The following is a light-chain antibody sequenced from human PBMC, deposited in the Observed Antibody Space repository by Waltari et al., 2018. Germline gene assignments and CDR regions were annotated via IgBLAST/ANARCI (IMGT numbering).Light chain of an antibody. J-gene: IGKJ4*01. CDR2: DAS. V-gene: IGKV3-11*01. Sequence: EIVLTQSPATLSLSPGERATLSCRASQSVSSSLAWYQQKPGQAPRLLIYDASTRVTGIPARFSGSGSGTDFTFTISSLEPEDFAVYYCQQRADWPPLTFGGGTRVEIK. CDR1: QSVSSS. CDR3: QQRADWPPLT.